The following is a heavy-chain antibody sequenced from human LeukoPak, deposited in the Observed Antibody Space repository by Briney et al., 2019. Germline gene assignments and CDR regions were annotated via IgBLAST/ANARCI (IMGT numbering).Heavy chain of an antibody. Sequence: PPESLSLTSTVSGGSISTYYWSCSRDPPGEGGWWVCDIYSSENTNYNPSLKSRFTISVDTSKNQLSLKLSSVSAADTAVYYCARHAGTYYPPPYFDYWGQGTLVTVSS. D-gene: IGHD1-26*01. CDR1: GGSISTYY. CDR3: ARHAGTYYPPPYFDY. CDR2: IYSSENT. V-gene: IGHV4-4*09. J-gene: IGHJ4*02.